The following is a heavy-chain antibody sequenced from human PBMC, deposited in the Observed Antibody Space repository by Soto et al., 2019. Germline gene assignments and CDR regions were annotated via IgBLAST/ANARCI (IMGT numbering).Heavy chain of an antibody. Sequence: GGSLRLSCAASGFTFSSYSMNWVRQAPGKGLEWVSSISSSSSYIYYADSVKGRFTISRDNAKNSLYLQMNSLRAEDTAVYYCARDPRRAPLYYFDYWGQGTLVTVSS. CDR1: GFTFSSYS. CDR2: ISSSSSYI. J-gene: IGHJ4*02. V-gene: IGHV3-21*01. CDR3: ARDPRRAPLYYFDY.